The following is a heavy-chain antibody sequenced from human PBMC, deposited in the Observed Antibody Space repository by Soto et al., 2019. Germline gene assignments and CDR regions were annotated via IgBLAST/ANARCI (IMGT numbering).Heavy chain of an antibody. V-gene: IGHV3-33*01. CDR3: VRGSSDSDVLPNNWLFFGP. D-gene: IGHD1-20*01. Sequence: PVTYVRLSCSTYGFSCDTFALHWFRQAPGKGLEWVAIIWSDGSDRQHADSVKGRFTISRDNSKNMLSLQMNGLRAEDTAIYYFVRGSSDSDVLPNNWLFFGPWGQG. J-gene: IGHJ5*02. CDR2: IWSDGSDR. CDR1: GFSCDTFA.